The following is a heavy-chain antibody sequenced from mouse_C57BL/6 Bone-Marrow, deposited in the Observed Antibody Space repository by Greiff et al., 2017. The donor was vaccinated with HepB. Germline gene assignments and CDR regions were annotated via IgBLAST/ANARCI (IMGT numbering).Heavy chain of an antibody. D-gene: IGHD2-10*02. CDR1: GFNIKDDY. CDR3: TQGDSIDY. Sequence: VQLQQSGAELVRPGASVKLSCTASGFNIKDDYMHWVKQRPEQGLEWIGWIDPENGDTEYASKLQGKATITADTSSNTAYLQLSSLTSEDTAVYYCTQGDSIDYWGQGTTLTVSS. J-gene: IGHJ2*01. CDR2: IDPENGDT. V-gene: IGHV14-4*01.